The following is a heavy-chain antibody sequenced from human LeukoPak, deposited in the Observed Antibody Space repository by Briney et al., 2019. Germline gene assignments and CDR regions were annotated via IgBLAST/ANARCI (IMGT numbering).Heavy chain of an antibody. Sequence: PGGSLRLSCTASGFTFSSYYMSWVRQIPGKGLEWVANINQDGSEKYYGDSVRGRLTISRDNAKSSLYLQMNSLRAEDTAVYYCAKVGGGSDAFDIWGQGTMVTVSS. CDR3: AKVGGGSDAFDI. CDR2: INQDGSEK. V-gene: IGHV3-7*03. CDR1: GFTFSSYY. J-gene: IGHJ3*02. D-gene: IGHD3-16*01.